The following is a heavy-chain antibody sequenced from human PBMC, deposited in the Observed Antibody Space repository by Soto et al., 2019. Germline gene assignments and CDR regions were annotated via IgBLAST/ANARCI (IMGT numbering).Heavy chain of an antibody. Sequence: QVQLVESGGGVVQPGRSLRLSCAASGFTFSSYGMHWVRQAPGKGLEWVAVISYDGSNKYYADSVKGRFTISRDNSKNTLYLQMNSLRAEDTAVYYCAKDLIFWGSYRFEYYFDYWGQGTLVTVSS. CDR3: AKDLIFWGSYRFEYYFDY. D-gene: IGHD3-16*02. V-gene: IGHV3-30*18. J-gene: IGHJ4*02. CDR2: ISYDGSNK. CDR1: GFTFSSYG.